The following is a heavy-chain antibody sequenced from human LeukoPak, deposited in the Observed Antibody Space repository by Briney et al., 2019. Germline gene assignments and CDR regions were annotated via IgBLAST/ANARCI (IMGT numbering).Heavy chain of an antibody. V-gene: IGHV3-74*01. CDR2: INPDGSTT. CDR3: ARGRYGDYH. CDR1: GFTFTNYW. J-gene: IGHJ4*02. D-gene: IGHD4-17*01. Sequence: GGSLRLSCAASGFTFTNYWMFWVRQAPGKGLVWVSGINPDGSTTTYADSVKGRFTISRENARSTLYLHMNILRVEDTAVYYCARGRYGDYHWGQGILVTVSS.